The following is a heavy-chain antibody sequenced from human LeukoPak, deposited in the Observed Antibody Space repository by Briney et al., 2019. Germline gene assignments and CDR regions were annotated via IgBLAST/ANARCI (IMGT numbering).Heavy chain of an antibody. CDR2: ITWNGGNT. V-gene: IGHV3-20*04. J-gene: IGHJ4*02. CDR3: ARARYFDWLWGDYFDY. D-gene: IGHD3-9*01. Sequence: GGSLRLSCAASGFTFDDYAMHWVRHAPGKGLEWVSGITWNGGNTGYADSVKGRFTISRDNAKNSLYLQMNSLRAEDTAVYYCARARYFDWLWGDYFDYWGQGTLVTVSS. CDR1: GFTFDDYA.